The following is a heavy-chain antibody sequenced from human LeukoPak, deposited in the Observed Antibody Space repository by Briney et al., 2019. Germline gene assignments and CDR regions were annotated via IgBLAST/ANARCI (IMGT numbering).Heavy chain of an antibody. CDR2: IKQDGSEK. D-gene: IGHD1-26*01. Sequence: GGSLRLSCVASGFNYNTYWMSWVRQAPGKGLGWVANIKQDGSEKNYVDSVKGRFTISRDNAKNSLYLQMNSLRAEDTAIYYCTRDYRGTFDYWGQGTLVTVSS. CDR3: TRDYRGTFDY. CDR1: GFNYNTYW. V-gene: IGHV3-7*03. J-gene: IGHJ4*02.